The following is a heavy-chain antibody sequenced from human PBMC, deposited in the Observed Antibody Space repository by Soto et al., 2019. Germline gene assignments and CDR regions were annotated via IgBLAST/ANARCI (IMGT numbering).Heavy chain of an antibody. CDR1: GFTFSSYA. J-gene: IGHJ4*02. D-gene: IGHD3-10*01. V-gene: IGHV3-30*04. Sequence: GGSLRLSCAASGFTFSSYAMHWVRQAPGKGLEWVAVISYDGSNKYYADSVKGRFTISRDKSKNTQYLQMNSLRAEDTAVYYCARGEYYGSGSYYLFDYWGQGTLVTVSS. CDR2: ISYDGSNK. CDR3: ARGEYYGSGSYYLFDY.